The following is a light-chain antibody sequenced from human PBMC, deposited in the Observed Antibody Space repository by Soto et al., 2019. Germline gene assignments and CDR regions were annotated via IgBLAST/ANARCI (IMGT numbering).Light chain of an antibody. Sequence: DIPMTQSPSSLSVSVGDTVTITCQARQDIDNYLNWYQQKPGQAPRLLIYDASYLETGVPSRLSGGGCGKDFTFPITSLQPEDIATYYCQHQHRLSPYTFGRGTKLELK. J-gene: IGKJ2*01. CDR1: QDIDNY. V-gene: IGKV1-33*01. CDR2: DAS. CDR3: QHQHRLSPYT.